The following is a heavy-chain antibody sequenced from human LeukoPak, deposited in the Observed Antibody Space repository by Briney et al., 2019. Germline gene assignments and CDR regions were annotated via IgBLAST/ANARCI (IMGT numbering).Heavy chain of an antibody. CDR3: ARVVVPGDAFDI. Sequence: SETLSLTCTVSGGSISSYYWSWIRQPPGKGLEWIGYIYYSGSTNYNPSLKSRVTISVDTSKNQFSLKLSSVTAVDTAVYYCARVVVPGDAFDIWGQGTMVTVSS. CDR2: IYYSGST. V-gene: IGHV4-59*01. J-gene: IGHJ3*02. CDR1: GGSISSYY. D-gene: IGHD1-14*01.